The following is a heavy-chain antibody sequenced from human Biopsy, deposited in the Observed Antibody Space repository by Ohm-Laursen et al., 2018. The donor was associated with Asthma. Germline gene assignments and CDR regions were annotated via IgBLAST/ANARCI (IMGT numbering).Heavy chain of an antibody. J-gene: IGHJ6*02. D-gene: IGHD6-19*01. CDR2: IMTVFGTT. CDR3: ARCQVGYSSGWSLLLKKIYYSGMDV. CDR1: GGTFSNFA. Sequence: GSSVKVSCNAPGGTFSNFAISWVRQAPGQGLEWLGGIMTVFGTTNYAQKFQGRVTITADESTSTAYMEVTSLRSEDTAIYYCARCQVGYSSGWSLLLKKIYYSGMDVWGQGTTVIVSS. V-gene: IGHV1-69*01.